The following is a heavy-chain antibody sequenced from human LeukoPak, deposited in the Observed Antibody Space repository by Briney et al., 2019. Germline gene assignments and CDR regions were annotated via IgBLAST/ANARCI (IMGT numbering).Heavy chain of an antibody. Sequence: PSETLSLTCAVSGGSISSSHWWSWVRQSPGKGLEWIGEIYHSGSTNYNSSLKSRVTISGDTSKNQFSLNLTSVTAADTAIYYCARRPRGGVPAAYNWFDPWGQGTLVSVSS. CDR3: ARRPRGGVPAAYNWFDP. V-gene: IGHV4-4*02. CDR1: GGSISSSHW. J-gene: IGHJ5*02. D-gene: IGHD6-13*01. CDR2: IYHSGST.